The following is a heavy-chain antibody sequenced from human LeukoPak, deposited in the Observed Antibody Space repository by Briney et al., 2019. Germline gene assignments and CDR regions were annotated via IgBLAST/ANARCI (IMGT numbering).Heavy chain of an antibody. J-gene: IGHJ4*02. V-gene: IGHV3-23*01. CDR3: ARLAVAGTVDY. D-gene: IGHD6-19*01. CDR1: GFTFSIYA. CDR2: ISGSGGST. Sequence: GGSLRLSCAASGFTFSIYAMSWVRQAPGKGLEWVSAISGSGGSTYYADSVKGRFTISRDNSRNTLYLQMSSLRAEDTAVYYCARLAVAGTVDYWGQGILDTVSS.